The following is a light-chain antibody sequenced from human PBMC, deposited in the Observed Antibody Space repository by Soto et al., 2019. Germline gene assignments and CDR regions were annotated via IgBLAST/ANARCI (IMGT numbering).Light chain of an antibody. CDR3: QHYNNWPLP. CDR1: QSFSSN. CDR2: GAS. Sequence: EIVITQSPATLSVSPGERATLSCRAGQSFSSNLSWYQQKPGEAPRLLIYGASTRATGIPARFSGSGSGTEFTLTFSSRQSEDFAVYYCQHYNNWPLPFGGGTKVHI. J-gene: IGKJ4*01. V-gene: IGKV3-15*01.